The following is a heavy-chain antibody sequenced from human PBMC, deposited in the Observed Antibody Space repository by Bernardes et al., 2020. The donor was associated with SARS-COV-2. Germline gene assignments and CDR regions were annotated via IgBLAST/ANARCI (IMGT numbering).Heavy chain of an antibody. J-gene: IGHJ4*02. D-gene: IGHD6-19*01. Sequence: GGSLRLSCVASGFTFEDYVMTRVRQAPGKGLEWVAGISGNGGYTYSADSVKGRFAISRDNPKNMVFLQMNNLRSEDTAVYYCVKEAQYSSGWYGHDYWGQGTLVTVST. CDR1: GFTFEDYV. CDR2: ISGNGGYT. CDR3: VKEAQYSSGWYGHDY. V-gene: IGHV3-23*01.